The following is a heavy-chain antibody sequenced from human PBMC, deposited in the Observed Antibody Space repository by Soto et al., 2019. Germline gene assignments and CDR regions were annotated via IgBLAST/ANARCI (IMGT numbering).Heavy chain of an antibody. CDR2: ISSSSNYI. CDR3: VLTTVTPRAVDY. J-gene: IGHJ4*02. CDR1: GFTFSDYN. Sequence: GGSLRLSCAASGFTFSDYNMNWVRQAPGKGLEWVSSISSSSNYIFDADSVKGRFTISRDNAKNSLYLQMNSLRAEDTALYYCVLTTVTPRAVDYWGQGTLVTVSS. D-gene: IGHD4-17*01. V-gene: IGHV3-21*04.